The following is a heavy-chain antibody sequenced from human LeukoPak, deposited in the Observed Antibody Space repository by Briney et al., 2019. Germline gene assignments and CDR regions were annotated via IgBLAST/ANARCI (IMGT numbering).Heavy chain of an antibody. CDR3: ARDRTDYDFWSGYYIGETDY. D-gene: IGHD3-3*01. CDR1: GFTFSDYY. V-gene: IGHV3-11*04. Sequence: GGSLRLSCAASGFTFSDYYMSWIRQAPGKGLEWVSYISSSGSTIYYADSVKGRFTISRDNAKNSLYLQMNSLRAEDTAVYYCARDRTDYDFWSGYYIGETDYWGQGTLVTVSS. CDR2: ISSSGSTI. J-gene: IGHJ4*02.